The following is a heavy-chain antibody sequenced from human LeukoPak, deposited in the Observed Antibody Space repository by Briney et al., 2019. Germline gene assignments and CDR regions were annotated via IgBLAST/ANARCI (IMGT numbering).Heavy chain of an antibody. Sequence: PGGSLRLSCPASGFTFSSYVMSWVRQAAGKGLEGVGAISGSGGSTCYADSVKGRFTISRDNSKNTLYLQMNSLRAEDTAVYYCAKDRLASIAARPYYMDVWGKGTTVNVSS. D-gene: IGHD6-6*01. CDR2: ISGSGGST. CDR1: GFTFSSYV. J-gene: IGHJ6*03. V-gene: IGHV3-23*01. CDR3: AKDRLASIAARPYYMDV.